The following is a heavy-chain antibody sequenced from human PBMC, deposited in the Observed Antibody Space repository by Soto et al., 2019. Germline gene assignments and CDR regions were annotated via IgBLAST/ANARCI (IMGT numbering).Heavy chain of an antibody. CDR2: MNPNSGNT. Sequence: ASVKVSCKASGYTFTNYYINWVRQATGQGLEWMGWMNPNSGNTGYAQKFQGRVTMTRNTSISTAYMELSSLRSEDTAVYYCARVDDELVPDYWGQGTLVTVSS. CDR3: ARVDDELVPDY. V-gene: IGHV1-8*02. D-gene: IGHD6-13*01. J-gene: IGHJ4*02. CDR1: GYTFTNYY.